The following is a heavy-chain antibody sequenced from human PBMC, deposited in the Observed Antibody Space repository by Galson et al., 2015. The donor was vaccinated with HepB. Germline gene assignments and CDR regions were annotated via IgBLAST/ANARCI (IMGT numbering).Heavy chain of an antibody. Sequence: SLRLSCAASGFTVSSNYMSWVRQAPGKGLEWVSVIYSGGSTYYADSVKGRFTISRDNSKNTLYLQMNSLRAEDTAVYYCARDIRSSWYGAGYVGMDVWGQGTTVTVSS. CDR2: IYSGGST. V-gene: IGHV3-66*02. CDR3: ARDIRSSWYGAGYVGMDV. D-gene: IGHD6-13*01. J-gene: IGHJ6*02. CDR1: GFTVSSNY.